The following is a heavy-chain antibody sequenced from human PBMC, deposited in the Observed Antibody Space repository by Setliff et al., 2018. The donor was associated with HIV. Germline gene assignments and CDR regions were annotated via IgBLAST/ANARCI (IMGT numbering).Heavy chain of an antibody. V-gene: IGHV3-9*01. Sequence: PGGSLRLSCAASGFTFDDYAMHWVRQAPGKGLGWVSGISWNSGSIGYADSVKGRFTISRDNAKNSLYLQMNSLRAEDTALYYCAKDMVYYYDSSGYPFDYWGQGTLVTVSS. D-gene: IGHD3-22*01. CDR3: AKDMVYYYDSSGYPFDY. CDR2: ISWNSGSI. J-gene: IGHJ4*02. CDR1: GFTFDDYA.